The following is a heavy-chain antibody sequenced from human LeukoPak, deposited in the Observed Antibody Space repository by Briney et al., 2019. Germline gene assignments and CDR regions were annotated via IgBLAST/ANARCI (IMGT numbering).Heavy chain of an antibody. CDR2: ISPDGKTI. J-gene: IGHJ4*02. V-gene: IGHV3-74*01. Sequence: GGSLRLSCAASGFSFSRYWMHWVRQAPGKGLVWVSRISPDGKTINYADSVKGGFTVSRDNAKNTLYLQMNSLRAEDTAVYYCARDLREKDYWGQGTLVTVSS. D-gene: IGHD4-17*01. CDR3: ARDLREKDY. CDR1: GFSFSRYW.